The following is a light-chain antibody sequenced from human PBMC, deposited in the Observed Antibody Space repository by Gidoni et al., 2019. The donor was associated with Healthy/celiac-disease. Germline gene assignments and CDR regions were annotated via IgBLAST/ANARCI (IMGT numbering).Light chain of an antibody. Sequence: SYVLTQPPSVSVAPGQTARITCGGNNMGSKSVHLYQQKPGQAPVLVVYDDSDRPSWIPERFSGSNSGNTATLTISRVEAGDEADYYCQVWDSSSDHVVFGGGTKLTVL. CDR3: QVWDSSSDHVV. CDR1: NMGSKS. J-gene: IGLJ2*01. CDR2: DDS. V-gene: IGLV3-21*02.